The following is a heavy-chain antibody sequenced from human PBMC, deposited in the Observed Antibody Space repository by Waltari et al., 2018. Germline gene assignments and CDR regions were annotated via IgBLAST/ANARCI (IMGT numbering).Heavy chain of an antibody. CDR3: ARPSRGDSQDAFDI. V-gene: IGHV5-51*01. CDR2: IYPGDSDT. D-gene: IGHD6-13*01. J-gene: IGHJ3*02. Sequence: EYMGIIYPGDSDTRYSPSFQGQVTISADKSISTAYLQWSSLKASDTAMYYCARPSRGDSQDAFDIWGQGTMVTVSS.